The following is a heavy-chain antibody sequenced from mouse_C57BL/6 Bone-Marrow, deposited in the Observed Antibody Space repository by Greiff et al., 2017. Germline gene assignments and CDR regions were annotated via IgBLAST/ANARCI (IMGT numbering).Heavy chain of an antibody. CDR3: AGFSY. CDR2: IWGDGNT. V-gene: IGHV2-3*01. Sequence: VKLMESGPGLVAPSQSLSITCTVSGFSLTSYGVSWVRQPPGKGLEWLGVIWGDGNTNYHSALISKLSISKDNSKIQVFLKLNSLQTYDTATYYCAGFSYWGQETLVTVSA. CDR1: GFSLTSYG. J-gene: IGHJ3*01.